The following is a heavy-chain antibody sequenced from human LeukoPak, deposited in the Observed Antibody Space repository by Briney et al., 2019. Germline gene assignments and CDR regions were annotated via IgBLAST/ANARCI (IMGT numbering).Heavy chain of an antibody. CDR2: IYTSGST. V-gene: IGHV4-61*02. CDR1: GGSISSGSYY. J-gene: IGHJ2*01. Sequence: SETLSLTCTVSGGSISSGSYYWSWIRQPAGKGLEWIGRIYTSGSTNYNPSLKSQVTISVDTSKNQFSLKLSSVTAADTAVYYCARAPDWYFDLWGRGTLVTVSS. D-gene: IGHD2-2*01. CDR3: ARAPDWYFDL.